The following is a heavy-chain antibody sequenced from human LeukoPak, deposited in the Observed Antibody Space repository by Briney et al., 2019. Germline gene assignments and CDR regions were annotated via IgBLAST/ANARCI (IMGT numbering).Heavy chain of an antibody. D-gene: IGHD3-9*01. CDR1: GGSISSYY. V-gene: IGHV4-59*01. Sequence: SETLSLTCTVSGGSISSYYWSWIRQPPGKGLEWIGYIYYSGSTNYNPSLKSRVTISVDTSKNQFSLKLSPVTAADTAVYYCARADLRYFDWLPLNWGQGTLVTVSS. CDR3: ARADLRYFDWLPLN. J-gene: IGHJ4*02. CDR2: IYYSGST.